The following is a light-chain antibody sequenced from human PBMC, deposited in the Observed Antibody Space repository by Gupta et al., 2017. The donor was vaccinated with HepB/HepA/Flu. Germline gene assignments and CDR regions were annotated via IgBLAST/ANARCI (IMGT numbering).Light chain of an antibody. Sequence: QSALTQPPSASGSPGQSVTISCTGTSSDVGGYNYVSWYQQHPGTAPKLMIYEVSKRPSGVPDRFSGSKSGNTASLTVSGLQAEDEADYYCSSYAGSNNFVVFGGGTKLTVL. CDR1: SSDVGGYNY. CDR2: EVS. CDR3: SSYAGSNNFVV. J-gene: IGLJ2*01. V-gene: IGLV2-8*01.